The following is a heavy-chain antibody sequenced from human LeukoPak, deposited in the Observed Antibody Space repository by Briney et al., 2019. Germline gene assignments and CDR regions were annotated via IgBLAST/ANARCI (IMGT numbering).Heavy chain of an antibody. D-gene: IGHD3-3*01. Sequence: PSETLSLTCTVSGGSISSYYWSWIRQPAGKGLEWIRRIYTSGSTNYNPSLKSRVTMSVDTSKNQFSLKLSSVTAADTAVYYCARDRYTIFGVVQNWFDPWGQGTLVTVSS. CDR1: GGSISSYY. V-gene: IGHV4-4*07. CDR3: ARDRYTIFGVVQNWFDP. CDR2: IYTSGST. J-gene: IGHJ5*02.